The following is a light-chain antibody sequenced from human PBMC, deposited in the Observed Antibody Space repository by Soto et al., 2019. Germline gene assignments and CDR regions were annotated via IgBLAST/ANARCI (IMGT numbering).Light chain of an antibody. CDR1: QSVNAN. Sequence: EVVMTQSPATLSVSPGERATLSCRASQSVNANLAWYQQKPGQAPRLLIHGASNRATGVPARFSGSGFGTEFILTISCLQSEDFAVYYCQQYNTWLWTFGQGTKVEI. V-gene: IGKV3-15*01. CDR2: GAS. J-gene: IGKJ1*01. CDR3: QQYNTWLWT.